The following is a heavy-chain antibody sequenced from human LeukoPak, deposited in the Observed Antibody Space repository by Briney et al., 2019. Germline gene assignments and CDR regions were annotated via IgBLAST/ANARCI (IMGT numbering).Heavy chain of an antibody. Sequence: ASVKVSCKASGYIFSNFAITWVRQAPGQGLEWMGWISAYNGNTNYAQKLQGRVTMTTDTSASTAYMELRSLRSDDTAVYYCARGIAVADDYFDYWGQGTLVTVSS. D-gene: IGHD6-19*01. CDR1: GYIFSNFA. CDR2: ISAYNGNT. J-gene: IGHJ4*02. V-gene: IGHV1-18*01. CDR3: ARGIAVADDYFDY.